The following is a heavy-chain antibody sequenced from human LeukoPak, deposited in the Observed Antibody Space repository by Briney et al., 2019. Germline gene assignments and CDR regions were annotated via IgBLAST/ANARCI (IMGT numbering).Heavy chain of an antibody. CDR1: GFTFSSYW. J-gene: IGHJ4*02. CDR3: AKNTKPTLVTPDF. CDR2: IPYDGSNT. Sequence: GGSLRLSCAASGFTFSSYWMHWVRQAPGKGLEWVAVIPYDGSNTYYADSVKGRFTISRDNSKNTLYLQMNSLRAEDTAVYYCAKNTKPTLVTPDFWGQGTLVTVSS. D-gene: IGHD4-23*01. V-gene: IGHV3-30*18.